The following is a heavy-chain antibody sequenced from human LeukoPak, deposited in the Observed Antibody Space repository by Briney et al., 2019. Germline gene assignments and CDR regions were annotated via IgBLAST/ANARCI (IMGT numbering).Heavy chain of an antibody. Sequence: ASVKVSCKASGYTFTGYYMHWVRQAPGQGLGWMGRINPNSGGTNYAQKFQGRVTMTRDTSISTAYMELSRLRSDDTAVYYCARGFTIFGDFDYWGQGTLVTVSS. CDR1: GYTFTGYY. CDR3: ARGFTIFGDFDY. V-gene: IGHV1-2*06. D-gene: IGHD3-3*01. J-gene: IGHJ4*02. CDR2: INPNSGGT.